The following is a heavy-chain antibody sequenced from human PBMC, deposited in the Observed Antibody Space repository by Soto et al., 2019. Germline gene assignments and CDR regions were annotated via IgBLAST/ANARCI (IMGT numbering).Heavy chain of an antibody. CDR1: GGSISSSSYY. CDR3: AGGAVIVVVVAATLGRDF. Sequence: SETLSLTCTVSGGSISSSSYYWGWIRQPPGKGLEWIGSIYYSGSTYYNPSLKSRVTISVDTSKNQFSLKLSSVTAADTAVYYCAGGAVIVVVVAATLGRDFWGQGTLVTVSS. CDR2: IYYSGST. V-gene: IGHV4-39*01. D-gene: IGHD2-15*01. J-gene: IGHJ4*02.